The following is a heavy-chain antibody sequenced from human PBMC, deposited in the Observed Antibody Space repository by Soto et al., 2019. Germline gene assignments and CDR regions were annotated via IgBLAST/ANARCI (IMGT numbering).Heavy chain of an antibody. J-gene: IGHJ5*02. CDR1: GGSFSGYY. CDR3: ARTQKSTWFDP. CDR2: INHSGST. V-gene: IGHV4-34*01. Sequence: SETLSLTCAVYGGSFSGYYWSWIRQPPGKGLEWIGEINHSGSTNYNPSLKSRVTISVDTSKNQFSLKLSSVTAADTAVYYCARTQKSTWFDPWGQGTLVTVSS.